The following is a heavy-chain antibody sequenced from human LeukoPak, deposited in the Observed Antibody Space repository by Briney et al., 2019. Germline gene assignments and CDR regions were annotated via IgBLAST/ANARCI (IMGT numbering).Heavy chain of an antibody. CDR2: ISGSGGNT. D-gene: IGHD1-26*01. CDR1: GFTFSSYA. Sequence: GGSLRLSCAASGFTFSSYAMNWVRQAPGKGLEWVSAISGSGGNTYYADSVKGRFTISRDNSKNTLYLQMNILRAEDTAVYYCARAGSYYPYFDYWGQGTLVTVSS. CDR3: ARAGSYYPYFDY. V-gene: IGHV3-23*01. J-gene: IGHJ4*02.